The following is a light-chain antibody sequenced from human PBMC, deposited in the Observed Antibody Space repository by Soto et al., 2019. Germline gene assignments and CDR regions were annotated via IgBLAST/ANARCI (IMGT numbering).Light chain of an antibody. J-gene: IGLJ1*01. CDR1: SSNIGDNS. Sequence: QSVLTQPPSMSAAPGQMVAISCSGTSSNIGDNSVSWYQHFPGTAPKVLIYDNNRRPSGIPDRFSGSKSGTSATLTIIGLQTGDEADYYCSSYTSSTSYVFGTGTKLTVL. CDR2: DNN. V-gene: IGLV1-51*01. CDR3: SSYTSSTSYV.